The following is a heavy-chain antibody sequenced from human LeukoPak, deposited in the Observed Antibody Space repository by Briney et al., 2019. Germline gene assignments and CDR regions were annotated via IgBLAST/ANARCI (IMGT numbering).Heavy chain of an antibody. CDR1: GYTFTSYG. D-gene: IGHD6-19*01. CDR2: ISAYNGNT. J-gene: IGHJ4*02. V-gene: IGHV1-18*01. Sequence: ASVKVSCKASGYTFTSYGISWVRQAPGQGLEWMGWISAYNGNTNYAQKLQGRVTMTTDTSTSTAYMELRSLRSDDTAVYYCARDEGRKGIAVAGTPARYDYWGQGTLVTVSS. CDR3: ARDEGRKGIAVAGTPARYDY.